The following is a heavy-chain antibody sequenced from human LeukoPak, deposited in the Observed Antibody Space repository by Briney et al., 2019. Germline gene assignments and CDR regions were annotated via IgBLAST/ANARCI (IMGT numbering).Heavy chain of an antibody. CDR1: GGSFSGYY. V-gene: IGHV4-34*01. Sequence: SETLSLTCAVYGGSFSGYYWSWIRQPPGKGLEWIGEINHSGSTNYNPSLKSRVTISVDTSKNQFSLKLSSVSAADTAVYYCARERYFDWRVDYWGQGTLVTVSS. CDR2: INHSGST. J-gene: IGHJ4*02. D-gene: IGHD3-9*01. CDR3: ARERYFDWRVDY.